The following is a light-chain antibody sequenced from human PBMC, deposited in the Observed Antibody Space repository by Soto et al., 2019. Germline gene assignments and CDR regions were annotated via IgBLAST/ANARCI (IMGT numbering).Light chain of an antibody. Sequence: VMTQSPATLSVSRGERVTLSCRANLPIDSTLAWYQQKPGQALRLLIYGTSTRATGIPARFSGSGSGTEFTLTISSLQSEDFAVYYCQHYNNWLGTFGGGTKVEIK. CDR2: GTS. J-gene: IGKJ4*01. CDR1: LPIDST. V-gene: IGKV3-15*01. CDR3: QHYNNWLGT.